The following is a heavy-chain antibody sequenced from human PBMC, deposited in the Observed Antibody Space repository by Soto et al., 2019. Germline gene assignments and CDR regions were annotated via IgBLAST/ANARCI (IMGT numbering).Heavy chain of an antibody. Sequence: SGPTLANPTRTLPLTCTFSGFSLITSGVGVGWAPSGPGKALEWLALIYWNDDKRYSPSLKSRLTITKDTSKNQVVLTMTNMDPVDTATYYCAHRPGVFVATTSFDYWGQGTMVTVSS. V-gene: IGHV2-5*01. CDR2: IYWNDDK. CDR1: GFSLITSGVG. J-gene: IGHJ4*02. D-gene: IGHD5-12*01. CDR3: AHRPGVFVATTSFDY.